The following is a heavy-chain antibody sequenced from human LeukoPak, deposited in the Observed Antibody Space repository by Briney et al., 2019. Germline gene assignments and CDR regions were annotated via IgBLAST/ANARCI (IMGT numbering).Heavy chain of an antibody. D-gene: IGHD6-13*01. CDR3: ARDVYSPPAATCDY. CDR2: ISSDGSNK. Sequence: PGGSLRLSCAASGFTFNSYAMHWVRQAPGKGLAWVAVISSDGSNKYYGDSVKDRFTISRDNSKNTLCLQMNNLRAEDTAVYYCARDVYSPPAATCDYWGQGTLVTVSS. V-gene: IGHV3-30*04. CDR1: GFTFNSYA. J-gene: IGHJ4*02.